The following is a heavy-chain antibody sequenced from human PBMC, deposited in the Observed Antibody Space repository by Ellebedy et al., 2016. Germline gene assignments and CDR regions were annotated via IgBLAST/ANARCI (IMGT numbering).Heavy chain of an antibody. Sequence: SETLSLXCTVAGGSISSSGYYWSWIRQPPGKGLEWIGEINHSGSTHYNPSLKSRVTISVDTSKNQFSLKLRSVTAADTAVYFCAKDAGSQFSSSSLAGYMDVWGEGTTVTVSS. J-gene: IGHJ6*03. CDR3: AKDAGSQFSSSSLAGYMDV. V-gene: IGHV4-39*07. D-gene: IGHD1-14*01. CDR1: GGSISSSGYY. CDR2: INHSGST.